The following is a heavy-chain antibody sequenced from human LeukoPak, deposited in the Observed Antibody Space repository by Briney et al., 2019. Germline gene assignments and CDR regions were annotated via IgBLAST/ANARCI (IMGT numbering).Heavy chain of an antibody. CDR1: GGSMSSGSYY. Sequence: SETLPLTCTVSGGSMSSGSYYWSWFRQPAGKGLEWIGHIYTSGRTNYNPSLKSRVTMSVDTSKNQFSLKLSSVTAADTAVYYCARDFGLWGQGTLVTVSS. V-gene: IGHV4-61*09. D-gene: IGHD3-16*01. CDR3: ARDFGL. J-gene: IGHJ4*02. CDR2: IYTSGRT.